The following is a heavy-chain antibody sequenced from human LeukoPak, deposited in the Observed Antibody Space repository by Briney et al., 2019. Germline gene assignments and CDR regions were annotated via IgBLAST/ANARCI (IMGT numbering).Heavy chain of an antibody. D-gene: IGHD3-9*01. V-gene: IGHV3-23*01. CDR2: ISGSGGST. J-gene: IGHJ4*02. CDR3: AKLTQN. CDR1: GFTFSSYS. Sequence: GGSLRLSCGASGFTFSSYSMNWVRQAPEKGLEWVSAISGSGGSTYYADSVKGRFTISRDNSKNTLYLQMNSLRAEDTALYFCAKLTQNWGQGTLVTVSS.